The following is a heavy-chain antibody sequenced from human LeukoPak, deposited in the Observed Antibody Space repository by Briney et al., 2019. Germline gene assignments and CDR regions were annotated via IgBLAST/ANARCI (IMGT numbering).Heavy chain of an antibody. J-gene: IGHJ4*02. Sequence: SETLSLTCTVSGGSTSSGGYYWSWIRQHPGKGLEWIGYIYYSGSTYYNPSLKSRVTISVDTSKNQFSLKLSSVTAADTAVYYCARAGGYCSGGSCYALDYWGQGTLVTVSS. D-gene: IGHD2-15*01. CDR1: GGSTSSGGYY. CDR2: IYYSGST. V-gene: IGHV4-31*03. CDR3: ARAGGYCSGGSCYALDY.